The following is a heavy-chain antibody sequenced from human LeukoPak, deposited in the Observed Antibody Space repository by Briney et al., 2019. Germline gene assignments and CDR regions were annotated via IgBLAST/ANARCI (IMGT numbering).Heavy chain of an antibody. Sequence: PSETLSLTCAVYGGSFSRYYWSWIRQAPGKGLEWIAEIDHRGDTNYNPSVNSRVTISVDTSKSQFSLKVRSLSAADTAVYYCARGATISETGYFDFWGQGILVTVSS. CDR1: GGSFSRYY. CDR3: ARGATISETGYFDF. CDR2: IDHRGDT. D-gene: IGHD5-24*01. J-gene: IGHJ4*03. V-gene: IGHV4-34*01.